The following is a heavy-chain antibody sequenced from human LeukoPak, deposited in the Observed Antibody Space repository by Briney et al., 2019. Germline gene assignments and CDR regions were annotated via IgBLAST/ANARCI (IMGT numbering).Heavy chain of an antibody. CDR2: IIPIFGTA. D-gene: IGHD7-27*01. Sequence: EASVKVSCKASGGTFSSYAISWVRQAPGQGLEWMGGIIPIFGTANYAQKFQGRVTITADESTSTAYMELSSLRSEDTAVYCCARDLGNYFDYWGQGTLVTVSS. CDR3: ARDLGNYFDY. J-gene: IGHJ4*02. CDR1: GGTFSSYA. V-gene: IGHV1-69*13.